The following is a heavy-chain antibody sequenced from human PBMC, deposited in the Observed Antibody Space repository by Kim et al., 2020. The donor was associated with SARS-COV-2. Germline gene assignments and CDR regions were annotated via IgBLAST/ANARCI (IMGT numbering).Heavy chain of an antibody. J-gene: IGHJ4*02. V-gene: IGHV3-23*01. CDR2: IGPSGDGT. D-gene: IGHD6-13*01. CDR3: SRWQQLGY. CDR1: GFTFSSSV. Sequence: GGSLRPSCAASGFTFSSSVMSWVRQAPGKGLECVSAIGPSGDGTYYADSVKGRFIVSRDNSKNTLYLQMNSLRADDTAVYYCSRWQQLGYWGQGTLVTVSS.